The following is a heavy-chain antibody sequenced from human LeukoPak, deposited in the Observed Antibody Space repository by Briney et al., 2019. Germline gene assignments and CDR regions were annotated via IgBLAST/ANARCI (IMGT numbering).Heavy chain of an antibody. CDR2: IDPSDSYT. V-gene: IGHV5-10-1*01. Sequence: GGSLKISCKGSGYSFTSYWISWVRQMPGKGLEWMGRIDPSDSYTNYSPSFQGHVTISADKSISTAYLQWSSLKASDTAMYYCARDGVVVPAASYYYYGMDVWGQGTTVTVSS. CDR3: ARDGVVVPAASYYYYGMDV. CDR1: GYSFTSYW. J-gene: IGHJ6*02. D-gene: IGHD2-2*01.